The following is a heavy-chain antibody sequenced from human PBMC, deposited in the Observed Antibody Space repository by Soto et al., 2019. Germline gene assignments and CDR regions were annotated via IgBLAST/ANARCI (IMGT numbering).Heavy chain of an antibody. CDR1: GFIFSTYG. CDR2: IQSDGSKE. CDR3: GRDLQVGVIYFDP. J-gene: IGHJ5*02. Sequence: QVQVVESGGGVVQPGTSLTLSCVTSGFIFSTYGMHWVRQAPGKGLEWVAAIQSDGSKEYYADSVKGRFSISRDDSRNTLYLQMNSLRVDDTAQYYCGRDLQVGVIYFDPWGQGTLVTVSS. V-gene: IGHV3-33*05. D-gene: IGHD1-26*01.